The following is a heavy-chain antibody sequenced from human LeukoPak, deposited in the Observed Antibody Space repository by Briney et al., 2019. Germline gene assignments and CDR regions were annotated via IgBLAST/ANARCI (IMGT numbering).Heavy chain of an antibody. D-gene: IGHD3-22*01. CDR3: ARQETYYYDSSGYAHAFDI. CDR1: GYSFTSYW. J-gene: IGHJ3*02. CDR2: IYPGDSDT. V-gene: IGHV5-51*01. Sequence: GESLKISCKGSGYSFTSYWIGWVRQMPGKGLEWMGIIYPGDSDTRYSPSFQGQVTISADKPISTAYLQWSSLKASDTAMYYCARQETYYYDSSGYAHAFDIWGQGTMVTVSS.